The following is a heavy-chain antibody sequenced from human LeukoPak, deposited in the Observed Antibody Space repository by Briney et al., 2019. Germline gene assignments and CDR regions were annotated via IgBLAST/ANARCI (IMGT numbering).Heavy chain of an antibody. CDR3: ATVASVRRFYFDF. V-gene: IGHV1-2*02. CDR2: INPDNGDT. D-gene: IGHD3-3*01. CDR1: GYSFTGYY. J-gene: IGHJ4*02. Sequence: ASVKVSCKTSGYSFTGYYIHWLRQAPGQGLEWMGWINPDNGDTRYSQKFQGRLTLTSDTSITTAYLELGSLRFDDTAIFYCATVASVRRFYFDFWGQGTLVTVSS.